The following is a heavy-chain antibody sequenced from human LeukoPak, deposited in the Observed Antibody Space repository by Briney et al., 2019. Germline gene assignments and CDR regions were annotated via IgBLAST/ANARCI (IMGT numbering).Heavy chain of an antibody. D-gene: IGHD6-13*01. V-gene: IGHV4-59*01. CDR3: AICEAPGYSSSWFFWYFDL. J-gene: IGHJ2*01. Sequence: SETLSLTCTVSGGSISSYYWSWIRQPPGKGLEWLGYIYYSGSTNYNPSLKSRVTISVDTSKNQFSLKLSSVTAADTAVYYCAICEAPGYSSSWFFWYFDLWGRGTLATVSS. CDR2: IYYSGST. CDR1: GGSISSYY.